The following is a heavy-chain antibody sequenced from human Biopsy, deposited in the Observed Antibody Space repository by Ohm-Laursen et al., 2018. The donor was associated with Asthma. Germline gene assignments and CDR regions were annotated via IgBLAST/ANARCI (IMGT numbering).Heavy chain of an antibody. CDR2: ISYDGGNK. Sequence: SLRLSCTASGFSFSSYGMHWVRQTPGKGLEWVAVISYDGGNKFYGDSVKGRFTLSRDNSRNTLYLQMNSLRVEDTAIYYCARTHERWTSIQDDALDIWGQGTMVIVSS. V-gene: IGHV3-30*03. CDR1: GFSFSSYG. J-gene: IGHJ3*02. CDR3: ARTHERWTSIQDDALDI. D-gene: IGHD4-23*01.